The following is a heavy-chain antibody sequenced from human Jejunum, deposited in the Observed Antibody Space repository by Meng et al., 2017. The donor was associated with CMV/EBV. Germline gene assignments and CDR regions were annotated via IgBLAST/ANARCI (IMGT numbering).Heavy chain of an antibody. V-gene: IGHV1-2*02. J-gene: IGHJ4*02. CDR1: GYTFSDHY. CDR3: VREGQVVPATLPFDY. CDR2: MNSNTGAP. Sequence: GYTFSDHYIHWVRQAPGQGLEWLGWMNSNTGAPHYADKFRGRVTMTRDTATSTAYMDLSRLTSDDTAVYYCVREGQVVPATLPFDYWGQGTLVTVSS. D-gene: IGHD2-2*01.